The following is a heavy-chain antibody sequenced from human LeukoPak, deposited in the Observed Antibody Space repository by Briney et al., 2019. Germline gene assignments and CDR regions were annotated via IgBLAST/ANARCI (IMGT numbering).Heavy chain of an antibody. CDR1: GGTFSSYA. J-gene: IGHJ6*02. V-gene: IGHV1-18*01. CDR2: ISAYNGNT. Sequence: GASVKVSCKASGGTFSSYAISWVRQAPGQGLEWMGWISAYNGNTNYAQKLQGRVTMTTDTSTSTAYMELRSLRSDDTAVYYCARDVAARLSRSNYYYYGMDVWGQGTTVTVSS. CDR3: ARDVAARLSRSNYYYYGMDV. D-gene: IGHD6-6*01.